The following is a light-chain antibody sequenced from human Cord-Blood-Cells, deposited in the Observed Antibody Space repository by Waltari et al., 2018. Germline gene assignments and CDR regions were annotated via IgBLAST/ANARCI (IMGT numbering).Light chain of an antibody. CDR2: EGS. J-gene: IGLJ3*02. CDR3: CSYAGSSTFV. CDR1: SSDVGSYNL. V-gene: IGLV2-23*03. Sequence: QSALTQPASVSGPPGQSITISCPGTSSDVGSYNLVSWYQQHPGKAPKLMIYEGSKRPSGVSNRFSGSKSGNTASLTISGLQAEDEADYYCCSYAGSSTFVFGGGTKLTVL.